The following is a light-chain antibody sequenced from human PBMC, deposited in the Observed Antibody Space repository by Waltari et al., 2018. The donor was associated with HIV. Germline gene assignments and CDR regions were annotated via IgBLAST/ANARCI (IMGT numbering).Light chain of an antibody. CDR2: GAS. CDR1: HGIDKW. J-gene: IGKJ4*01. V-gene: IGKV1-12*01. CDR3: QQTKHVPLT. Sequence: DIQMTQSPSFLSASIGDRVTISSRASHGIDKWLVWYQRKPGKAPKLLIYGASTLVSGVPSRFSGSRSGTEFALTINSLQTEDFATYISQQTKHVPLTFAAGTKVEIK.